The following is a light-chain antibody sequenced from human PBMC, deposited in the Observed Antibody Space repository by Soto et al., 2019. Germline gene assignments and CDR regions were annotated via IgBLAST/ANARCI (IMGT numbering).Light chain of an antibody. J-gene: IGLJ3*02. V-gene: IGLV2-14*01. Sequence: QSVLTQPASVSGSPGQSITISCTGTSSDVGGYNYVSWYQQHPGKAPKLMIYDVSNRPSGVSNRFSGSKSGNTASLTISGLQAEDEADYYCSSYTGSSPRVFGGGTKLTVL. CDR3: SSYTGSSPRV. CDR2: DVS. CDR1: SSDVGGYNY.